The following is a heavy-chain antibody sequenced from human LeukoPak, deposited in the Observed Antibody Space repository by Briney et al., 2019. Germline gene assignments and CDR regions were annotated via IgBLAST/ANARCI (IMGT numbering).Heavy chain of an antibody. D-gene: IGHD6-13*01. CDR1: GGSISSSNW. V-gene: IGHV4-4*02. Sequence: PSETLSLTCAVSGGSISSSNWWSWVRQPPGKGLEWIGEIYHSGSTNYNPSLKSRVTISVDKSKNQFSLKLSSVTAADTAVYYCARGGTVAGLALGYFDYWGQGTLVTVSS. J-gene: IGHJ4*02. CDR2: IYHSGST. CDR3: ARGGTVAGLALGYFDY.